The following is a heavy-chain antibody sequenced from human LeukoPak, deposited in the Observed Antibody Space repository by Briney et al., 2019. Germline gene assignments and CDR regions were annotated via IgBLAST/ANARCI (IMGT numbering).Heavy chain of an antibody. CDR1: GFTFGSYG. V-gene: IGHV3-23*01. CDR3: AKGPSTVRFGDRHKGMFDY. CDR2: ISGSGDKS. J-gene: IGHJ4*02. Sequence: GGSLRLSCAASGFTFGSYGMNWVRQAPGKGLEWVSVISGSGDKSYYTDSVKGRFTVSRDNSKNTVYLQMNSLRAEDTAVYYCAKGPSTVRFGDRHKGMFDYWGQGTLVTVSS. D-gene: IGHD3-10*01.